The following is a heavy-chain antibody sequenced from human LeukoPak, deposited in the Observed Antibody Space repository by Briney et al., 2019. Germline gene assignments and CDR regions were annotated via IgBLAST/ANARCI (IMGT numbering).Heavy chain of an antibody. CDR3: AREEGGLGMFDP. V-gene: IGHV1-69*04. CDR2: IIPILGIA. Sequence: SVKVSCKASGGTFSSYAISWVRQAPGQGLEWMGRIIPILGIANYAQKFQGRVTITADKSTSTAYMELSSLRSEDTAVYYCAREEGGLGMFDPWGQGTLVAVSS. CDR1: GGTFSSYA. D-gene: IGHD5-12*01. J-gene: IGHJ5*02.